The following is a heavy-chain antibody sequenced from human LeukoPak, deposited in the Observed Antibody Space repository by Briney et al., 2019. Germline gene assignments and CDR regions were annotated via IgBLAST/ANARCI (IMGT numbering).Heavy chain of an antibody. Sequence: ASVKVSCKASGYTFTGYYIHWVRQAPGQGLEWMGRINCNGGGTSYAQKFQGRVTMTRDTSISTAYMELDRLTSDDTAVYYCARDYGPYPGCSWFDPWGQGTTVTVSS. CDR1: GYTFTGYY. V-gene: IGHV1-2*06. J-gene: IGHJ5*01. CDR2: INCNGGGT. CDR3: ARDYGPYPGCSWFDP. D-gene: IGHD2-21*01.